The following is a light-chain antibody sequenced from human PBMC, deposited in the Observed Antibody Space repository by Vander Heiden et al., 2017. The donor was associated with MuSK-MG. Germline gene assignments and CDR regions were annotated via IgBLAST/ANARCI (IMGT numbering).Light chain of an antibody. CDR1: QSITSY. CDR2: AAS. V-gene: IGKV1-39*01. CDR3: QQSYSIPVT. J-gene: IGKJ4*01. Sequence: DIQMTQSPSSLSAFVGDRVTITCRASQSITSYLNWYQQNPGKAPKLLIYAASSLQSGVPSRFSGSGSGTEFTLTISILQSEDFATYYCQQSYSIPVTFGGGTKVEI.